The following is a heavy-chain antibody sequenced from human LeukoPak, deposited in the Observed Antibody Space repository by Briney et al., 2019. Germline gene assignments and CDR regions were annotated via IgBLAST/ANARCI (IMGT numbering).Heavy chain of an antibody. D-gene: IGHD2-8*02. V-gene: IGHV1-2*02. CDR2: INPNNGDT. Sequence: ASVKVSCKASGYTFTNYYIHWVRQAPGQGLEWMGWINPNNGDTNYAQKFQGRVTLTRDTSISTAYMELNGLTSDDTAVYHCANLLAAASSYYYYMDVWGRGTTVAVSS. CDR3: ANLLAAASSYYYYMDV. CDR1: GYTFTNYY. J-gene: IGHJ6*03.